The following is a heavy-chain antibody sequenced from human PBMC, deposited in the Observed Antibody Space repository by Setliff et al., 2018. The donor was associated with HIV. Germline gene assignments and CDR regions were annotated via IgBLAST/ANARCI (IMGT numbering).Heavy chain of an antibody. CDR2: IYHSGST. J-gene: IGHJ4*02. Sequence: SETLSLTCAVFGYSFSNGYYWGWIRQPPGKGPEWIGSIYHSGSTYYNPSLKSRVSISVDTSKNQFSLELRSVTAADTAVYYCAGRIATAAYYFDYWGRGTLVT. D-gene: IGHD6-13*01. CDR1: GYSFSNGYY. V-gene: IGHV4-38-2*01. CDR3: AGRIATAAYYFDY.